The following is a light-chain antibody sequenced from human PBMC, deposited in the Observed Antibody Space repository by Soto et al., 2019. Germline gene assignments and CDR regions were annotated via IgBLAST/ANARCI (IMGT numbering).Light chain of an antibody. CDR1: SSNIGAGYD. CDR3: QSYDSSLSGFYV. CDR2: GNS. J-gene: IGLJ1*01. Sequence: QSALTQPPSVSGAPGQRVTISCTGSSSNIGAGYDVHWYQQLPGTAPKLLIYGNSNRPSGVPDRFSGSKSGTSASLAITGLQAEDAAEYYCQSYDSSLSGFYVFGTGTKVTVL. V-gene: IGLV1-40*01.